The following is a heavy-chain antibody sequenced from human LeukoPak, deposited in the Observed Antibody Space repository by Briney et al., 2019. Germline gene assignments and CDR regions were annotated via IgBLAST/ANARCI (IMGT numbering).Heavy chain of an antibody. V-gene: IGHV3-48*03. CDR3: AAEIIYGSGSKIDY. CDR1: GFPFSSYW. CDR2: ISSSGSTK. Sequence: GGSLRLSCAASGFPFSSYWMNWVRQAPGKGLEWVSYISSSGSTKYYADSVKGRFTISRDNAKNSLYLQMNSLRAEDTAVYYCAAEIIYGSGSKIDYWGQGTLVTVSS. D-gene: IGHD3-10*01. J-gene: IGHJ4*02.